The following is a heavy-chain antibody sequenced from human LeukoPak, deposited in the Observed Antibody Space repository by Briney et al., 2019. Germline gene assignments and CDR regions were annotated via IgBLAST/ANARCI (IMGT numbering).Heavy chain of an antibody. CDR1: GFTFSSYA. J-gene: IGHJ3*02. V-gene: IGHV3-30-3*01. D-gene: IGHD6-19*01. CDR2: ISYDGSNK. Sequence: PGRSLRLSCAASGFTFSSYAMHWVRQAPGKGLEWVAVISYDGSNKYYADSVKGRFTISRDNSKNTLYLQMNSLRAEDTAVYYCARDFYSSGWEGAFDIWGQGTMVTVSS. CDR3: ARDFYSSGWEGAFDI.